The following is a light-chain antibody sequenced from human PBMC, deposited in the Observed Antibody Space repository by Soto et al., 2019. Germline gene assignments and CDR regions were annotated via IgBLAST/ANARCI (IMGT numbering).Light chain of an antibody. CDR3: QQYGSSPPRT. Sequence: EIVMTQSPATLSVSPGERATFSCRASQSVSSNLAWYQQKPGQAPRLLIYGASSRATGIPDRFSGSGSGTDFTLTISRLEPEDFAVYYCQQYGSSPPRTFGQGTKVDIK. CDR2: GAS. V-gene: IGKV3-20*01. CDR1: QSVSSN. J-gene: IGKJ1*01.